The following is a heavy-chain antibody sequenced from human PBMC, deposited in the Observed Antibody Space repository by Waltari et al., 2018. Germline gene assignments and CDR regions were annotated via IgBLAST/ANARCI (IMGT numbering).Heavy chain of an antibody. CDR3: AKEATVAFGPSYYYYGMDA. CDR2: FSGTGSGSKT. V-gene: IGHV3-23*04. D-gene: IGHD3-16*01. Sequence: EVQVVESGGDWVQPGESLRLSCITSGFTFSTHGMNWVRKAPGKGLVWVSGFSGTGSGSKTYVADSVKGPFAISRGNSQNTLYLEMIGLKAEDTALYYCAKEATVAFGPSYYYYGMDAWGQGTTVTVSS. CDR1: GFTFSTHG. J-gene: IGHJ6*02.